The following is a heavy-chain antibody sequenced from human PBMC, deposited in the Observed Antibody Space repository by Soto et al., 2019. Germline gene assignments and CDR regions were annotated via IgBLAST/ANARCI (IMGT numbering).Heavy chain of an antibody. D-gene: IGHD7-27*01. V-gene: IGHV4-39*07. J-gene: IGHJ4*02. Sequence: SETLSLTCTVSGGSISSSSYYWGWIRQPPGKGLEWIGSIYYSGSTYYNPSLKSRVTISVDTSKNQFSLKLSSVTAADTAVYYCARDPPPFNWGSSGIDYWGQGTLVTVSS. CDR1: GGSISSSSYY. CDR2: IYYSGST. CDR3: ARDPPPFNWGSSGIDY.